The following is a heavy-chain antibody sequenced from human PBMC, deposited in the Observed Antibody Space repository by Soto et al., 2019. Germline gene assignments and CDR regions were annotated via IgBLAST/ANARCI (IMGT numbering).Heavy chain of an antibody. V-gene: IGHV4-39*01. CDR1: GGSISSSSYY. CDR3: ARLWGDIELSDYDILTGPFDY. Sequence: SETLSLTCTVSGGSISSSSYYWGWIRQPPGKGLEWIGSIYYSGSTYYNPSLKSRVTISVDTSKNQFSLKLSSVTAADTAVYYCARLWGDIELSDYDILTGPFDYWGQGTLVTVSS. J-gene: IGHJ4*02. CDR2: IYYSGST. D-gene: IGHD3-9*01.